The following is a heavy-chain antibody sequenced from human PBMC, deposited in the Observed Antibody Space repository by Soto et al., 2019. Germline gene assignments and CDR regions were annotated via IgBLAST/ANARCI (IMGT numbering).Heavy chain of an antibody. CDR1: GGTFSSYT. CDR2: IIPILGIA. D-gene: IGHD2-2*02. J-gene: IGHJ4*02. V-gene: IGHV1-69*02. CDR3: AIEYCTTTTCYSDY. Sequence: QVQLVQSGAEVKKPGSSVKVSCKASGGTFSSYTISWVRQAPGQGLEWMGRIIPILGIANYAQKFQGRVTIXAXHXXSTPYIQLSSLISEDTAVYYCAIEYCTTTTCYSDYWGQGTLVTVSS.